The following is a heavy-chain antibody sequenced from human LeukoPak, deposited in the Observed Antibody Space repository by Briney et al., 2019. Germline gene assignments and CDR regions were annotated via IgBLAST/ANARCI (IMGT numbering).Heavy chain of an antibody. D-gene: IGHD4-17*01. CDR3: ARDKDSWDYGDFYDN. J-gene: IGHJ4*02. CDR1: AFPFSSYG. Sequence: PGGSLRLSCAASAFPFSSYGMHWVRQAPGKGLEWVAVIWHDGSHKYYADSAKGQFTISRDNSKNTLYLQMNSLRAEDTAVYYCARDKDSWDYGDFYDNWGQGTLVTVSS. CDR2: IWHDGSHK. V-gene: IGHV3-33*01.